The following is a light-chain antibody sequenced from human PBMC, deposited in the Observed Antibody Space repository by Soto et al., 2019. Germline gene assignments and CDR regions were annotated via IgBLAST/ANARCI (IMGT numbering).Light chain of an antibody. CDR1: SSNIGAGYH. CDR2: GNS. CDR3: QSYDSSLSGSV. V-gene: IGLV1-40*01. Sequence: QLVLTQPPSVSGAPGQRVPISCTGSSSNIGAGYHVHWYQQLPGTAPKLLIYGNSNRPSGVPDRFSGSKSGTSASLAITGLQAEDEADYYCQSYDSSLSGSVFGGGTKLTVL. J-gene: IGLJ3*02.